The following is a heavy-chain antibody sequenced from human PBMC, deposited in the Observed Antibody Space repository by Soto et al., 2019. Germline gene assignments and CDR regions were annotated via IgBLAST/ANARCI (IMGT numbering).Heavy chain of an antibody. V-gene: IGHV3-30-3*01. CDR3: ASMELYYDSSGEYYFDY. CDR1: GFTFSSYA. J-gene: IGHJ4*02. Sequence: PGGSLRLSCAASGFTFSSYAMHWVRQAPGKGLEWVAVISYDGSNKYYADSVKGRFTISRDNSKNTLYLQMNSLRAEDTAVYYCASMELYYDSSGEYYFDYWGQGTLVTVSS. D-gene: IGHD3-22*01. CDR2: ISYDGSNK.